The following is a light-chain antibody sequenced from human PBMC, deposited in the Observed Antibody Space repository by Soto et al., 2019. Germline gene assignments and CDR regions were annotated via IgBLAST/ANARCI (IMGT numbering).Light chain of an antibody. CDR1: QSVFSS. CDR3: QQYHNSPA. CDR2: GAA. Sequence: EIVMSQSPATLSVSPGERATLSCRASQSVFSSLAWYQQKPGQAPRLLIYGAATRATGIPARFSGSGSGTELTLTISSLQSEDFAVYYCQQYHNSPAFGQGTKVEIK. J-gene: IGKJ1*01. V-gene: IGKV3-15*01.